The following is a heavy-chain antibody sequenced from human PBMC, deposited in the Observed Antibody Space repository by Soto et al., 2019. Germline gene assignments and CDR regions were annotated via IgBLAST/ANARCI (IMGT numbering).Heavy chain of an antibody. CDR1: GYTFTGYY. Sequence: GASVKVSCKASGYTFTGYYMHWVRQAPGQGLEWMGWINPNSGGTNYAQKFQGWVTMTRDTSTSTAYMELGSLSSDDTAVYYCARSYGAAGIDYWGQGTLVTVSS. CDR3: ARSYGAAGIDY. D-gene: IGHD6-13*01. J-gene: IGHJ4*02. CDR2: INPNSGGT. V-gene: IGHV1-2*04.